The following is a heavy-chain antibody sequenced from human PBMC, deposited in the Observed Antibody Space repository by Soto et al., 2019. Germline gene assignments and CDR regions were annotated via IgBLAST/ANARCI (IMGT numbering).Heavy chain of an antibody. J-gene: IGHJ6*02. CDR1: GFTFSRNA. D-gene: IGHD5-12*01. CDR3: ARDREYSGFYYGMNV. V-gene: IGHV3-30-3*01. CDR2: ISFDGNNQ. Sequence: SGGSLRLSCEAPGFTFSRNAMHWVRQAPGKGLEWVAVISFDGNNQYYTDSVKGRFTISRDNSKNTLDLQMNSLRREDTAVYYCARDREYSGFYYGMNVWGQGTTVTVSS.